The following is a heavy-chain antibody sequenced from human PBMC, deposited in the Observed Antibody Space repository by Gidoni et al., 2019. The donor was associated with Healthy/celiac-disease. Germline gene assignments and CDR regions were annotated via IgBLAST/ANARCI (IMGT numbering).Heavy chain of an antibody. V-gene: IGHV1-69-2*01. J-gene: IGHJ4*02. Sequence: EVQLVQSGAEVKKPGATVKISCKVSGYTFTDYYMHWVQQAPGKGLEWMGLVDPEDGETIYAEKFQGRVTITADTSTDTAYMELSSLRSEDTAVYYCATASHCSSTSCYLAEYYFDYWGQGTLVTVSS. CDR2: VDPEDGET. CDR1: GYTFTDYY. CDR3: ATASHCSSTSCYLAEYYFDY. D-gene: IGHD2-2*01.